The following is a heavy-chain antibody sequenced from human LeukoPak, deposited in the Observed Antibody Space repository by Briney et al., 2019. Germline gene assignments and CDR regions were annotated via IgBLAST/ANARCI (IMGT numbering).Heavy chain of an antibody. CDR2: INANSGDT. J-gene: IGHJ4*02. CDR3: ASWAGGNEPVASFDY. V-gene: IGHV1-2*02. Sequence: ASVKVSCKASGYTFTGYYMHWVRQAPGQGLGWMGWINANSGDTKYAQKFQGRVTMTRDTSISTAHMELSRLRSDDTATYYCASWAGGNEPVASFDYWGQGTLVTVSS. CDR1: GYTFTGYY. D-gene: IGHD1-14*01.